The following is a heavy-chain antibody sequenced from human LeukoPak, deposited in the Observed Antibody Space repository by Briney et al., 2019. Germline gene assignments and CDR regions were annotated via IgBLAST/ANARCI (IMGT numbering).Heavy chain of an antibody. CDR2: IYPGDSDT. CDR1: GYSFASYW. V-gene: IGHV5-51*01. Sequence: GESLKISCKGSGYSFASYWIGWVRPMPGKGLEWMGIIYPGDSDTRYSPSFQGQVTFSADKSISTAYLQWSSLKASDTAMYYCARHGLYDTSGYAYWGQGTLVTVSS. CDR3: ARHGLYDTSGYAY. J-gene: IGHJ4*02. D-gene: IGHD3-22*01.